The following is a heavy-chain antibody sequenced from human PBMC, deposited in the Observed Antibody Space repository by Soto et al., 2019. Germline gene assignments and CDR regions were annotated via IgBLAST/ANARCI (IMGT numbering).Heavy chain of an antibody. Sequence: GGFLRLSCAASGFTFSSYGMHWVRQAPGKGLEWVAVIWYDGSNKYYADSVKGRFTISRDNSKNTLYLQMNSLRAEDTAVYYCARDHSYFFWGPRLSDWYFDLWGRGTLVNVSS. V-gene: IGHV3-33*01. CDR1: GFTFSSYG. CDR2: IWYDGSNK. CDR3: ARDHSYFFWGPRLSDWYFDL. J-gene: IGHJ2*01. D-gene: IGHD7-27*01.